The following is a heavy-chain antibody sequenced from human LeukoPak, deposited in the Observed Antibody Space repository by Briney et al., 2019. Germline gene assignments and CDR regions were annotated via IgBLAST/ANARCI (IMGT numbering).Heavy chain of an antibody. J-gene: IGHJ4*02. D-gene: IGHD3-10*01. V-gene: IGHV3-23*01. Sequence: AGGSLRLSCAASGFTFSNYGMSWVRQAPGKGLEWVSAISGSGGSTYYADSVKGRFTISRDNSKNTLYLQMNSLRAEDTAVYYCAKDFQWFGELYDYWGQGTLVTVSS. CDR1: GFTFSNYG. CDR3: AKDFQWFGELYDY. CDR2: ISGSGGST.